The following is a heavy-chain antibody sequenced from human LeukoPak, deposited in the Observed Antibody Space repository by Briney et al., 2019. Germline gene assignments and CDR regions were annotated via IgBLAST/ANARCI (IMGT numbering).Heavy chain of an antibody. Sequence: SETLSLTCTVSGGSIRSYYWSWIRQPPGKGLEWIGYIYYSGSTNYSPSLKSRVTISVDTSKNQFSLKLTSVTAADTAVYFCARERPNYDSSGYPGDDAFDIWGPGTVVTVSS. CDR1: GGSIRSYY. D-gene: IGHD3-22*01. CDR3: ARERPNYDSSGYPGDDAFDI. V-gene: IGHV4-59*01. CDR2: IYYSGST. J-gene: IGHJ3*02.